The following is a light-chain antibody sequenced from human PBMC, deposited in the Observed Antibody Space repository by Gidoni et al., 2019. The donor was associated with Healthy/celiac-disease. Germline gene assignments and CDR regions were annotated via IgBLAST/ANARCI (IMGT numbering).Light chain of an antibody. Sequence: IVLTQSPGPLSLSPGERATLSCRASQSVTSGYLAWYQQKPGQPPRLLIYGAARRATCSPDRCSGSGSWTDYTLIISRLEHEDDAVYYCQQYDSSPTWTFGQGTKVEIK. CDR1: QSVTSGY. V-gene: IGKV3-20*01. J-gene: IGKJ1*01. CDR3: QQYDSSPTWT. CDR2: GAA.